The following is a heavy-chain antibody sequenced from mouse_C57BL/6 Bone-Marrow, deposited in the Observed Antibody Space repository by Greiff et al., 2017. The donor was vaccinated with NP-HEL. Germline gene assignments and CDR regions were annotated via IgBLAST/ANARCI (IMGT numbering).Heavy chain of an antibody. V-gene: IGHV1-53*01. D-gene: IGHD1-1*01. CDR2: INPSNGGT. CDR3: ARGDYYGSPYY. J-gene: IGHJ2*01. Sequence: QVHVKQPGTELVKPGASVKLSCKASGYTFTSYWMHWVKQRPGQGLEWIGNINPSNGGTNYNEKFKSKATLTVDKSSSTAYMQLSSLTSEDSAVYYCARGDYYGSPYYWGQGTTLTVSS. CDR1: GYTFTSYW.